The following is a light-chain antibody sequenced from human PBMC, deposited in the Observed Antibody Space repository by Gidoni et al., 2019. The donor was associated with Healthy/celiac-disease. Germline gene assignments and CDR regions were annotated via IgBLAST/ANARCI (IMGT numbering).Light chain of an antibody. J-gene: IGKJ4*01. CDR1: HSVSSY. CDR2: NAS. V-gene: IGKV3-11*01. Sequence: IVLTPSPATLSLSPGERATLSCRASHSVSSYLACYQQKPGQAPRLLIYNASNRATGIPARFSGSGSGTDFTPTISSRDPEDCAVYYCQQRSNWPLLTFGGGTKVEIK. CDR3: QQRSNWPLLT.